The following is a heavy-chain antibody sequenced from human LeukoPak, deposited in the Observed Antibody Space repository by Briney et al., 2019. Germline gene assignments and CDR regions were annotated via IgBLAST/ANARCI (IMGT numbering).Heavy chain of an antibody. Sequence: PGGSLRLSCAASGFTFRSSAMTWVRQAPGKGLEWVSALSGSGGSTYYADSVKGRFTISRDNSKNTLYLRMNGLRAEDTAVYYCAKSSDSSPFDIWGQGTMVTVSS. CDR1: GFTFRSSA. D-gene: IGHD3-22*01. J-gene: IGHJ3*02. CDR2: LSGSGGST. V-gene: IGHV3-23*01. CDR3: AKSSDSSPFDI.